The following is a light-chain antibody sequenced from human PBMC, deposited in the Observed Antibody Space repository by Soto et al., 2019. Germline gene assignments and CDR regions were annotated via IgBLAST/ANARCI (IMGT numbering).Light chain of an antibody. CDR3: QSYDSSLSGFYV. V-gene: IGLV1-40*01. Sequence: QSVLTQPPSVSWAPGERVTIACTGSSSNIGAGYDVHWYQQLPGTAPKLLIYGNSNRPSGVPDRFSGSKSGTSASLAITGLQAEDEADYYRQSYDSSLSGFYVFGTGTKVTVL. J-gene: IGLJ1*01. CDR2: GNS. CDR1: SSNIGAGYD.